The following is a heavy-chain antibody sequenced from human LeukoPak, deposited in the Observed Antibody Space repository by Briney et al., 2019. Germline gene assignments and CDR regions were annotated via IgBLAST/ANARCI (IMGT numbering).Heavy chain of an antibody. CDR2: LIPIFGAP. D-gene: IGHD3-3*01. Sequence: GASVKVSCKASGGTFSAYAISWVRQAPGQGLKWMGGLIPIFGAPDYAQNFQGRVTITTDESAATTYMELNSLTSEDTAVYYCARHLWSGPHYFDYWGQGTLITVSS. J-gene: IGHJ4*02. CDR1: GGTFSAYA. CDR3: ARHLWSGPHYFDY. V-gene: IGHV1-69*05.